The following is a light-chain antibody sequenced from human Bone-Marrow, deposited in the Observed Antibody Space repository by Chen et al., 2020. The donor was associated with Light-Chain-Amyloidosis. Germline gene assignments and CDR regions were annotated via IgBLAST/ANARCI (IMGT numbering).Light chain of an antibody. CDR2: EVT. J-gene: IGLJ1*01. CDR1: SSDVGGDNH. CDR3: SSYTITNTRV. V-gene: IGLV2-14*01. Sequence: QSALTQPASVSGSPGQSINISCTGTSSDVGGDNHVSWFQQHPDKAPKLMISEVTNRPSWVPDRFSGSKSDNTASLTISGRQTAVEADYFCSSYTITNTRVFGSGTRVTVL.